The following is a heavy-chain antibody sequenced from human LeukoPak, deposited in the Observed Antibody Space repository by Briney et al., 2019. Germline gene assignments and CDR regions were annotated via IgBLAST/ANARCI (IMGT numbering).Heavy chain of an antibody. Sequence: ASVKVSCKASGYTFTSYDINWVRQATGQGLEWMGWINPNSGGTNYAQKFQGRVTMTRDTSISTAYMELSRLRSDDTAVYYCARDRAGEEGLRFFRMISNYFDYWGQGTLVTVSS. CDR2: INPNSGGT. V-gene: IGHV1-2*02. J-gene: IGHJ4*02. D-gene: IGHD3-3*01. CDR3: ARDRAGEEGLRFFRMISNYFDY. CDR1: GYTFTSYD.